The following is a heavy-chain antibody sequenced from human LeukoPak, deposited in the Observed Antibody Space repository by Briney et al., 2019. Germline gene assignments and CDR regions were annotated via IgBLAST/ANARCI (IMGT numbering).Heavy chain of an antibody. V-gene: IGHV1-8*03. Sequence: ASVKVSCKASGYTFTSYDINWVRQATGQGLKWMGWMNPNSGNTGYAQKFQGRVTITRNTSISTAYMELSSLRSEDTAVYYCARIGLSGYLYYFDYWGQGTLVTVSS. J-gene: IGHJ4*02. CDR1: GYTFTSYD. CDR3: ARIGLSGYLYYFDY. CDR2: MNPNSGNT. D-gene: IGHD3-3*01.